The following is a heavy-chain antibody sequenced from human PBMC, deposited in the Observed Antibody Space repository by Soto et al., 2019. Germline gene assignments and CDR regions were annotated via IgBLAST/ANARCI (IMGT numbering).Heavy chain of an antibody. CDR1: GGSINSDSYS. D-gene: IGHD3-3*01. J-gene: IGHJ6*02. V-gene: IGHV4-30-2*01. CDR3: ARDTISHGMDV. CDR2: IYHSGST. Sequence: SETLSLTCTVSGGSINSDSYSWSWVRQPPGKGLEWIGYIYHSGSTYYNPSLKSRVTISLDRSRNQFSLKLSPVSAADTAVYYCARDTISHGMDVWGQGTTGTVSS.